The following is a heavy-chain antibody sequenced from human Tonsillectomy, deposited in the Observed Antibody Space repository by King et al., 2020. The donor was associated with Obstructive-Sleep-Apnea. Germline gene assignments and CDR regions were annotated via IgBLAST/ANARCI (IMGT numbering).Heavy chain of an antibody. D-gene: IGHD4-11*01. CDR2: IDYSGST. Sequence: VQLQESGPGLVKPSQTLSLTCTVSGGSINSGGFHWSWIRQHPGKGLEWIGHIDYSGSTYCNPSLKSRVTISVDTSENQVSLKLSSVTAADTAVYYCARGRMTTSSLGPWGQGTLVTVSS. CDR3: ARGRMTTSSLGP. V-gene: IGHV4-31*03. CDR1: GGSINSGGFH. J-gene: IGHJ5*02.